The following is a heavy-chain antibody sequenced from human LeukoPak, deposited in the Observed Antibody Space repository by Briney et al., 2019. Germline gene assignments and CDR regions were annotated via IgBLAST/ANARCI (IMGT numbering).Heavy chain of an antibody. CDR3: AKNPISGYSYFDC. V-gene: IGHV3-23*01. CDR2: ITVGGGST. Sequence: GGSLRLSCAASGFTFTSFAMNWVRQAPGKGLEWVSTITVGGGSTHYADSVKGRFTISRDTSTLYLQMNSLRADDTAVYYCAKNPISGYSYFDCSGQGTLVTVSS. D-gene: IGHD2-15*01. J-gene: IGHJ4*02. CDR1: GFTFTSFA.